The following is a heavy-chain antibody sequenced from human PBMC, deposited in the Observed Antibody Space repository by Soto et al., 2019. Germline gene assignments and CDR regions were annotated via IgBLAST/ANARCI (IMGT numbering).Heavy chain of an antibody. V-gene: IGHV1-18*04. CDR3: ARDRGLVVVALYYYGMDV. J-gene: IGHJ6*02. D-gene: IGHD2-21*01. CDR1: GYTFTSYG. Sequence: QVPLVQSGAEVKKPGASVKVSCKASGYTFTSYGISWVRQAPGQGLEWMGWISAYNGNTNYAQKLQGRVTMTTDTTTSTAYTELRSLRSDDTAVYYCARDRGLVVVALYYYGMDVWGQGTTVTVCS. CDR2: ISAYNGNT.